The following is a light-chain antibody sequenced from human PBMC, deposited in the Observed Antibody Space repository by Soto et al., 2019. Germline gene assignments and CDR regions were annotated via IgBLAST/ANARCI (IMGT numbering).Light chain of an antibody. V-gene: IGKV1-39*01. CDR3: QQSYNTPRT. J-gene: IGKJ1*01. CDR1: QTIGNY. CDR2: ASS. Sequence: DIQMTQAPSSLPASVGDRVTITCRASQTIGNYLNWYQQRPGKAPNLLISASSTLQSGVPSRFSGSGSGTVFTLTITSLQPEDFATYYCQQSYNTPRTFDQWTKVEIK.